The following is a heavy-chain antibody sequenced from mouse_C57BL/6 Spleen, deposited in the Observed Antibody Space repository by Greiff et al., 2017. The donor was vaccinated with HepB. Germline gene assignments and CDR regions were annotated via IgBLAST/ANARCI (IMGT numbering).Heavy chain of an antibody. D-gene: IGHD1-2*01. J-gene: IGHJ3*01. V-gene: IGHV1-69*01. CDR1: GYTFTSYW. CDR3: AKAYDGSFAY. CDR2: IDPSDSYT. Sequence: QVQLQQPGAELVMPGASVKLSCKASGYTFTSYWMHWVKQRPGQGLEWIGEIDPSDSYTNYNQKFKGKSTLTLDKSSSTAYMQLSSLTSEDSAVYYCAKAYDGSFAYWGQGTLVTVSA.